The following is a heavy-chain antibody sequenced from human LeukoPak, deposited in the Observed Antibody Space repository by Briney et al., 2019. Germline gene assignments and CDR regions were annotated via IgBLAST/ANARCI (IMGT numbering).Heavy chain of an antibody. V-gene: IGHV1-69*06. J-gene: IGHJ4*02. CDR2: IIPIFGTA. CDR3: ARMAGGYSYGPYYFDY. Sequence: ASVKVSCKASGGTFSSYAISWVRQAPGQGLEWMGGIIPIFGTANYAQKFQGRVTITADKSTSTAYMELSSLRSEDTAVYYCARMAGGYSYGPYYFDYWGQGTLVTVSS. CDR1: GGTFSSYA. D-gene: IGHD5-18*01.